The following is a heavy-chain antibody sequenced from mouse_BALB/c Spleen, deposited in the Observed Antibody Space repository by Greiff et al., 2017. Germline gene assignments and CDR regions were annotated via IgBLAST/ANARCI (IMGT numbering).Heavy chain of an antibody. CDR1: GFTFNTYA. V-gene: IGHV10-1*02. D-gene: IGHD2-14*01. CDR2: IRSKSNNYAT. CDR3: VRPGYRYEDYAMDY. J-gene: IGHJ4*01. Sequence: EVMLVESGGGLVQPKGSLKLSCAASGFTFNTYAMNWVRQAPGKGLEWVARIRSKSNNYATYYADSVKDRFTISRDDSQSMLYLQMNNLKTEDTAMYYCVRPGYRYEDYAMDYWGQGTSVTVSS.